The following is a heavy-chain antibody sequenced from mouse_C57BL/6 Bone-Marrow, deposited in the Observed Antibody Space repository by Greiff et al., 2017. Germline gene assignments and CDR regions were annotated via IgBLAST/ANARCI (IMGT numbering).Heavy chain of an antibody. D-gene: IGHD1-1*01. CDR3: ARHPYGSPFAY. J-gene: IGHJ3*01. V-gene: IGHV5-6*01. CDR2: ISSGGSYT. CDR1: GFTFSSYG. Sequence: EVMLVESGGDLVKPGGSLKLSCAASGFTFSSYGMSWVRQTPDKRLEWVATISSGGSYTYYPDSVKGRFTISRDNAKNTLYLQMSSLKSEDTAMYYCARHPYGSPFAYWGQGTLVTVSA.